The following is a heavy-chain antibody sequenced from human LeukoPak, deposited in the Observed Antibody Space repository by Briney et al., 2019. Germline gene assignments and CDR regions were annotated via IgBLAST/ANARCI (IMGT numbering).Heavy chain of an antibody. V-gene: IGHV3-30-3*01. CDR1: GFTFSNYA. J-gene: IGHJ4*02. CDR2: ISYDGTNK. D-gene: IGHD3-9*01. CDR3: ARGDYDILTGFHDY. Sequence: GRSLRLSCAASGFTFSNYAIHWVRQAPGKGLEWVAVISYDGTNKYYADSVKGRFTISRDNSKNTLYLQMDSLRAEDTAVYYCARGDYDILTGFHDYWGQGTLVTVSS.